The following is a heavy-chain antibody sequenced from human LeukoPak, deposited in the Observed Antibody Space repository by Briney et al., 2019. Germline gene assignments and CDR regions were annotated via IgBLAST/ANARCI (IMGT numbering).Heavy chain of an antibody. CDR1: GGSISSYY. V-gene: IGHV4-59*01. J-gene: IGHJ4*02. Sequence: SETLSLTCTVSGGSISSYYWSWIRQPPGKGLEWIGYIYYSGSTNYNPSLKSRVTISVDTSKNQFSLKLSSVTAADKAVYYCARNMRYFDYWGQGTLVTVSS. CDR3: ARNMRYFDY. CDR2: IYYSGST.